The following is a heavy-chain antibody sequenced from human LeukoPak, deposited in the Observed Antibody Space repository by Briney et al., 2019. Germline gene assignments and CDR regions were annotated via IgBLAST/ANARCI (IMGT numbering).Heavy chain of an antibody. V-gene: IGHV4-34*01. CDR2: INHSGST. D-gene: IGHD1-26*01. Sequence: PSETLSLTCAVYGGSFSGYYWSWIRQPPGKGLEWIGEINHSGSTNYNPSLKSRVTISVDTSKNQFSLKLSSVTAADTAVYYCARSPSGPADYWGQGTLVTVSS. J-gene: IGHJ4*02. CDR1: GGSFSGYY. CDR3: ARSPSGPADY.